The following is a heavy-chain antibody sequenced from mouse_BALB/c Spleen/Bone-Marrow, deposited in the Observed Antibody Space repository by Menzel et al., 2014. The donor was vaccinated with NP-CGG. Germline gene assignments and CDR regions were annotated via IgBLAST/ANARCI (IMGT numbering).Heavy chain of an antibody. CDR1: GYAFSTYW. V-gene: IGHV1-80*01. J-gene: IGHJ4*01. Sequence: VQRVESGAELVRPESSVKISCKASGYAFSTYWMIWAKQRPGQGLEWIGQIYPGDGDTNYNGKFKGKATLTADKSSSTAYMQLSSLTSEDSAVYFCARGARSAMDYWGQGTSVTVSS. CDR3: ARGARSAMDY. CDR2: IYPGDGDT.